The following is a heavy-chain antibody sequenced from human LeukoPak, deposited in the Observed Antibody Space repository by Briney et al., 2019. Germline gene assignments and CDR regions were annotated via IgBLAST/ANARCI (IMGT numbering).Heavy chain of an antibody. CDR2: ISNSGST. D-gene: IGHD2-15*01. CDR1: DGPIRSHY. Sequence: SETLSLTCTVSDGPIRSHYWTWIRQSPVKGLEWIGDISNSGSTKYNPSLQSRVTISIDTSKSQFSLRLSSATAADTAVYYCGRDALVGYFSYYYIDVWGKGITVTVSS. J-gene: IGHJ6*03. CDR3: GRDALVGYFSYYYIDV. V-gene: IGHV4-59*11.